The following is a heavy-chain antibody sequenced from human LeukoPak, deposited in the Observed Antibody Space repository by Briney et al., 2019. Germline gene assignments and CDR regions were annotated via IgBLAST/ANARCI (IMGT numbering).Heavy chain of an antibody. J-gene: IGHJ4*02. Sequence: ASVKVSCKASGGTFSSYTISWVRQAPGQGLEWMGRIIPILGIANYAQKFQGRVTITADESTSTAYMELSSLRSEDTAVYYCAREGLGFHQLLFGYFDYWGQGTLVTVSS. CDR3: AREGLGFHQLLFGYFDY. CDR2: IIPILGIA. V-gene: IGHV1-69*04. CDR1: GGTFSSYT. D-gene: IGHD2-2*01.